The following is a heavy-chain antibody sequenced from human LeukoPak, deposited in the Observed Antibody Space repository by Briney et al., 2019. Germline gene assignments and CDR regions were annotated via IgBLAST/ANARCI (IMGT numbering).Heavy chain of an antibody. J-gene: IGHJ4*02. CDR1: GITFSDYW. D-gene: IGHD3-3*01. Sequence: GGSLRLSCVVSGITFSDYWMRWVRQAPGKGLVWVSRINRDQTNTSYADSVKGRFTISRDNAKNTLYLQMNSLKAEDTGVYYCARGVVILDNWGQGTLVTVSS. CDR3: ARGVVILDN. V-gene: IGHV3-74*01. CDR2: INRDQTNT.